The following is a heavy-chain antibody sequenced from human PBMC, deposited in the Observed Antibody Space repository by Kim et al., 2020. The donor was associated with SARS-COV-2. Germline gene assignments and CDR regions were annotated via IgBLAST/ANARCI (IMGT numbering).Heavy chain of an antibody. D-gene: IGHD4-17*01. V-gene: IGHV3-23*01. CDR1: GFTFSSDA. CDR3: CNASGNAYGDGFDY. J-gene: IGHJ5*01. Sequence: GGSLRLSCAASGFTFSSDAMSWVRQAPGKGLEWVSAVSGSGGGSYYDDSVHVRFTISRANSKNTKYPQMHSQSVEAPAIAYYCNASGNAYGDGFDYWG. CDR2: VSGSGGGS.